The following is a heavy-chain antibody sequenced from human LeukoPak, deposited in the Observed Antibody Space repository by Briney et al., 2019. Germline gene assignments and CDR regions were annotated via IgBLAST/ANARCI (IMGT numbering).Heavy chain of an antibody. CDR3: AKDERIASSGWYGLDAFDI. CDR2: ISGRGGST. V-gene: IGHV3-23*01. D-gene: IGHD6-19*01. Sequence: GGSLRLSCAASGFTFSSYAMSWVRQAPGKGLEWVSAISGRGGSTYYADSVEGRFTISRDNSKNTLYLQMNSLRTEDTAVYYCAKDERIASSGWYGLDAFDIWGQGTMVSVSS. J-gene: IGHJ3*02. CDR1: GFTFSSYA.